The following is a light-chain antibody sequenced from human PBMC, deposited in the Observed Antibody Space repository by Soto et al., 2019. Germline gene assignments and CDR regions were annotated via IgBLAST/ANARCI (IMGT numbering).Light chain of an antibody. J-gene: IGLJ1*01. CDR1: SSDVGSYNY. Sequence: QSVLTQPASVSLSPGQSITISCTGTSSDVGSYNYVSWYQQHPGKAPKLMIYEVSDRPSGISSRFSGSKSGNTASLTISGLQTEDEADYYCSSYTSSSTLFGTGTKAPS. CDR3: SSYTSSSTL. V-gene: IGLV2-14*01. CDR2: EVS.